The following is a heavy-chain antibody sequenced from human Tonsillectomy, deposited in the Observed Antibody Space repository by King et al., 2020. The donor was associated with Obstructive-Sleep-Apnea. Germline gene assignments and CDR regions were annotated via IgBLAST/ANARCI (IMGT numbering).Heavy chain of an antibody. CDR2: ISSSSSTI. D-gene: IGHD5-12*01. CDR3: ARCYIGATNGYDY. Sequence: VQLVESGGGLVQPGGSLRLSCAASGFIFSGYSMNWVRQAPGKGLEWVSYISSSSSTIFYADSVKGRFTISRDNAKNSLFLQMNSLRAADTAVYYCARCYIGATNGYDYWGQGTLVTVSS. CDR1: GFIFSGYS. J-gene: IGHJ4*02. V-gene: IGHV3-48*04.